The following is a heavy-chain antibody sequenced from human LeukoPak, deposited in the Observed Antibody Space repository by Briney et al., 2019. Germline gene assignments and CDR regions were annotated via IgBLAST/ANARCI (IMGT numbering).Heavy chain of an antibody. CDR3: SRRAGEYSHPYDY. CDR2: IYSGGDT. D-gene: IGHD2-15*01. CDR1: GFTVSSNP. J-gene: IGHJ4*02. V-gene: IGHV3-53*01. Sequence: GGSLRPSCTVSGFTVSSNPWSWVRQAPGKGLEWVSFIYSGGDTHYSDSVKGRFTISRDSSKNTLYLQMNSLRAEDTAIYYCSRRAGEYSHPYDYWGQGTLVTVSS.